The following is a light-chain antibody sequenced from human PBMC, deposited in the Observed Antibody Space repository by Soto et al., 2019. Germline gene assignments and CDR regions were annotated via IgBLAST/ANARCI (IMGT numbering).Light chain of an antibody. CDR1: QSVSSSY. Sequence: DIVLTQSPCTLSLSPGERATLSYRASQSVSSSYLAWYQQKPGQAPRLLIYGASNMATGVPERFSGSGSGTDFTFTISRLEPEDIAVYYCQQYGSSGVTFGRGTKVEIK. J-gene: IGKJ4*01. CDR3: QQYGSSGVT. CDR2: GAS. V-gene: IGKV3-20*01.